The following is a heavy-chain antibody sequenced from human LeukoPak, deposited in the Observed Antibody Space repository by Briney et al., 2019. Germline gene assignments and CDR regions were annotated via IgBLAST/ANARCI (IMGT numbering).Heavy chain of an antibody. V-gene: IGHV4-34*01. Sequence: SETLSLTCAVYGGSFSGYYWSWIRQPPGKGLEWIGEINHSGSTNYNPSLKSRVTISVDTSKNQFSLRLSSVTAADTAKYYCARHLRGYSYGPFEYWGQGTLVTVSS. D-gene: IGHD5-18*01. J-gene: IGHJ4*02. CDR2: INHSGST. CDR3: ARHLRGYSYGPFEY. CDR1: GGSFSGYY.